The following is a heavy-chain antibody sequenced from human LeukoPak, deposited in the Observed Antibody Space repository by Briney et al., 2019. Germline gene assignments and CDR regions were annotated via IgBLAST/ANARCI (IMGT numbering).Heavy chain of an antibody. D-gene: IGHD4-11*01. CDR3: AREGDYSNYGVDY. CDR2: ISSSSRTV. Sequence: GGSLRLSCAASGFTFSTYTMNWVRQAPGKGLEWVSYISSSSRTVYYADSVKGRFTISRDNAKNSLYLQMNSLRAEDTAVFYCAREGDYSNYGVDYWGQGTLVTVSS. J-gene: IGHJ4*02. V-gene: IGHV3-48*04. CDR1: GFTFSTYT.